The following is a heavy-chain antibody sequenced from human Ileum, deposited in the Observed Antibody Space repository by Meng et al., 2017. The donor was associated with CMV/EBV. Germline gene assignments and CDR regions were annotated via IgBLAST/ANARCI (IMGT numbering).Heavy chain of an antibody. CDR3: ARVHYDFWSGYLPYGMDV. Sequence: ASVKVSCKASGYTFTDFYVHWVRQAPGQGLEWVGWISAYNGNTNYAQKLQGRVTMTTDTSTSTAYMELRSLRSDDTAVYYCARVHYDFWSGYLPYGMDVWGQGTTVTVSS. J-gene: IGHJ6*02. CDR2: ISAYNGNT. CDR1: GYTFTDFY. D-gene: IGHD3-3*01. V-gene: IGHV1-18*04.